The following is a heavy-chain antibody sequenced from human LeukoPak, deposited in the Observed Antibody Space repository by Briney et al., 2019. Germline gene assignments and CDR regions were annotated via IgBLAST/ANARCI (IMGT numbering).Heavy chain of an antibody. CDR3: AKKKELAGAGCFDY. J-gene: IGHJ4*02. D-gene: IGHD1-7*01. V-gene: IGHV3-23*01. CDR1: GFTFISYA. CDR2: ISGSGVST. Sequence: GGSLRLSCAASGFTFISYAMSWVRQAPGKGLEWVSAISGSGVSTYYADSVKGRFTISRDNSKNTLYMQMNGLGAEDTAVYYCAKKKELAGAGCFDYWGQGTLVTVSS.